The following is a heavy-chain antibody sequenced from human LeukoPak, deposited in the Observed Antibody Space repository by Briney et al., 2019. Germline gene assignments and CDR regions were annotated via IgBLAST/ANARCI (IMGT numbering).Heavy chain of an antibody. Sequence: SETLSLTCAVYGGSFSGYYWSWIRQPPGKGLEWIGEINHSGSTNYNPSLKSRVTISVDTSKNQFSLKLSSVTAADTAVYYCARGGVPVYLYGSGSYGALNYGMDVWGQGTTVTVSS. CDR1: GGSFSGYY. D-gene: IGHD3-10*01. CDR3: ARGGVPVYLYGSGSYGALNYGMDV. CDR2: INHSGST. J-gene: IGHJ6*02. V-gene: IGHV4-34*01.